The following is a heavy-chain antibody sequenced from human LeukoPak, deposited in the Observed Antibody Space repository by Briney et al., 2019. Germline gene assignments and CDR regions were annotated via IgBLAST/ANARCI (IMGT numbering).Heavy chain of an antibody. Sequence: GGSLRLSCAASGFTFSSHAVSWVRQAPGKGLEWVSAISGSGGDKYYADSVKGRFTISRDNSKNMVYLQMNSLSTEDTAVYYCAKTTAGYSSGRYPGWPVDYWGQGTLVTVSS. J-gene: IGHJ4*02. CDR1: GFTFSSHA. CDR2: ISGSGGDK. V-gene: IGHV3-23*01. D-gene: IGHD6-19*01. CDR3: AKTTAGYSSGRYPGWPVDY.